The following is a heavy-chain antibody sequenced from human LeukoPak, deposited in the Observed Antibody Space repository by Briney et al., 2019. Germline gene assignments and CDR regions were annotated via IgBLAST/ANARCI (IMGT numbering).Heavy chain of an antibody. J-gene: IGHJ6*02. D-gene: IGHD6-19*01. CDR2: IYYSGST. Sequence: SETLSLTCAVSGGSISSSSYYWGWIRQPAGKGLKWIGSIYYSGSTYYNPSLKSRVTISVDTSKNQFSLKLSSVTAADTAVYYCAREALSGSGWYRVYGMDVWGQGSPVTVSS. CDR1: GGSISSSSYY. V-gene: IGHV4-39*07. CDR3: AREALSGSGWYRVYGMDV.